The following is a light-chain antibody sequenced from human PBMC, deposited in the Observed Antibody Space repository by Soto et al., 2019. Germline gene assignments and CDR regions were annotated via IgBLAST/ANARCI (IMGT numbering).Light chain of an antibody. CDR3: SSYTSSSPWV. J-gene: IGLJ3*02. CDR2: EVS. Sequence: QSALTQPASVSGSPGQSITISCTGTGSDIGGYNYVSWHQQHPGKAPKLIIYEVSNRPSGISNRFSGSKSGNMASLTISGLQAEDESDYYCSSYTSSSPWVFGGGTKLTVL. V-gene: IGLV2-14*03. CDR1: GSDIGGYNY.